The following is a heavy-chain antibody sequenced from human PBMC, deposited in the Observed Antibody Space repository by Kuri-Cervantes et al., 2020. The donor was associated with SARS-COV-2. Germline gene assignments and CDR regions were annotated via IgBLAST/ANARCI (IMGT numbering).Heavy chain of an antibody. V-gene: IGHV3-21*01. CDR3: ARDSSIVVGRKGYYGMDV. CDR2: ISSSSSYI. D-gene: IGHD2-2*01. J-gene: IGHJ6*02. Sequence: GESLKISCAASGFTFSSYGMHWVRQALGKGLEWVSSISSSSSYIYYADSVKGRFTISRDNAKNSLYLQMNSLRVEDTAVYYCARDSSIVVGRKGYYGMDVWGQGTTVTVSS. CDR1: GFTFSSYG.